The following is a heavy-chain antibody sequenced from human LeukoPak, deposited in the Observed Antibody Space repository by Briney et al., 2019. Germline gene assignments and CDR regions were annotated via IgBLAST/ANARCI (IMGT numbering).Heavy chain of an antibody. CDR1: GFTFSSYW. CDR3: ARDGTAAGLYFDL. V-gene: IGHV3-7*01. J-gene: IGHJ4*01. D-gene: IGHD6-13*01. CDR2: IRQDGGEK. Sequence: PGGSLILSCAASGFTFSSYWMNWVRQAPGKGLEWVASIRQDGGEKSYVDSVKGRFTISRDNTKNSPYLQMSSLRAEDTAVYYCARDGTAAGLYFDLWGQGTLVTVSS.